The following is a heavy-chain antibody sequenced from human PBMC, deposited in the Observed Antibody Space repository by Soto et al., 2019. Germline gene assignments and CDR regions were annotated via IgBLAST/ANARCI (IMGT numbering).Heavy chain of an antibody. CDR3: AKGLWFGELPFDAFDI. Sequence: QVQLVESGGGVVQPGRSLRLSCAASGFTFSSYGMHWVRQAPGKGLEWVAVISYDESNKYYADSVKGRFTISRDNSKNTLYLQMNSLRAEDTAVYYCAKGLWFGELPFDAFDIWGQGTMVTVSS. CDR2: ISYDESNK. J-gene: IGHJ3*02. D-gene: IGHD3-10*01. CDR1: GFTFSSYG. V-gene: IGHV3-30*18.